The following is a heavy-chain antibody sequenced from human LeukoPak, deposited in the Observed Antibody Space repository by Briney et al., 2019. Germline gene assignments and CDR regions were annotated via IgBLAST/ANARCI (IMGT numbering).Heavy chain of an antibody. J-gene: IGHJ4*02. CDR3: AKVTQYFDWLLPFDY. Sequence: GSLRLSCAASGFTFSSYAMHWVRQAPGKGLEWVAVISYDGSNKYYADSVKGRFTISRDNSKNTLYLQMNSLRAEDTAVYYCAKVTQYFDWLLPFDYWGQGTLVTVSS. V-gene: IGHV3-30-3*01. CDR2: ISYDGSNK. D-gene: IGHD3-9*01. CDR1: GFTFSSYA.